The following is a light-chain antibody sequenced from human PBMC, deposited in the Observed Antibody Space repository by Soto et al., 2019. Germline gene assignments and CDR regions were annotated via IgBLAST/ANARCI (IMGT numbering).Light chain of an antibody. V-gene: IGKV3-20*01. CDR3: QQYRSSLLT. CDR2: GAS. J-gene: IGKJ1*01. Sequence: EIVLTQSPGTLSLSPGERATLSCRASQSVSSSCLAWYQQKPGQAPRLLIYGASSRATGIPDRFSGSGSGTDFTLTISRLEPEDFAVDYCQQYRSSLLTFGQGTKVEIK. CDR1: QSVSSSC.